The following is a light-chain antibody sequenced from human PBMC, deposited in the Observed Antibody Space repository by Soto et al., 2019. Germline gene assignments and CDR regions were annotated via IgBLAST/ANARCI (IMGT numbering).Light chain of an antibody. V-gene: IGKV3-15*01. CDR3: QLYGFSPKM. J-gene: IGKJ1*01. CDR1: QSLSSN. Sequence: EILLTQSPATLSVSPGERATLSCRASQSLSSNLAWYQQKPGQAPRLLIYSASARATGVPARFSGSGSGTDFTLTISRLEPEDFAVYYCQLYGFSPKMFGQGTKVDIK. CDR2: SAS.